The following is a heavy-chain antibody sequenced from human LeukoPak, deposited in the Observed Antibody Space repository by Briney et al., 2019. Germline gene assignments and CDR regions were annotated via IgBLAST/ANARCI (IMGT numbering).Heavy chain of an antibody. J-gene: IGHJ5*02. Sequence: KTSETLSLTCTVSGGSISSGGYYWSWIRQHPGKGLEWIEYIYYSGSTYYNPSLKSRVTISVDTSKNQFSLKLSSVTAADTAVYCCARGSPKWELLFWFDPWGQGTLVTVSS. V-gene: IGHV4-31*03. CDR1: GGSISSGGYY. D-gene: IGHD1-26*01. CDR3: ARGSPKWELLFWFDP. CDR2: IYYSGST.